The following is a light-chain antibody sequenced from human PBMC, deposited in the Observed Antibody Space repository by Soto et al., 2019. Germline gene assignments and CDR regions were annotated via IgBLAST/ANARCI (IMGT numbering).Light chain of an antibody. CDR2: RNN. V-gene: IGLV1-47*01. CDR3: SSYAGRDIWV. J-gene: IGLJ3*02. CDR1: SSNIGSNY. Sequence: QSVLTQPPSASGTPGQRVTISCSGSSSNIGSNYVYWYQQLPGTAPKLLIYRNNQRPSGVPDRFSGSKSGTSASLAISGLRSEDEADYYCSSYAGRDIWVFGGGTKLTVL.